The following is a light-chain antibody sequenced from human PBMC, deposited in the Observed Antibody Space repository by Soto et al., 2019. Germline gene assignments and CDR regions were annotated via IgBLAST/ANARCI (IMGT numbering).Light chain of an antibody. Sequence: EIVMTQSPATLSVSPGERATLSCRASQSVSSNLAWYQQKPGQAHRLLISGASTRATGITARFSGSGSGTEFTLTISSLQSEDFAVYYCQQYNNWPPWTFGQGTKVEIK. CDR2: GAS. CDR3: QQYNNWPPWT. CDR1: QSVSSN. J-gene: IGKJ1*01. V-gene: IGKV3-15*01.